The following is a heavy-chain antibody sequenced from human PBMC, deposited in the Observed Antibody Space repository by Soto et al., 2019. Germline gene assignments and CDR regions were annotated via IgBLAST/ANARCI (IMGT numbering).Heavy chain of an antibody. Sequence: GWSLRLSCAASGFTVSSYAMSWVRQAPGKGLEWVSAISGSGGSTYYADSVKGRFTISRDNSKNTLYLQMNSLRAEDTAVYYCAKRRDCSSTSCYFRSHYYGMDVWGQGTTVTV. V-gene: IGHV3-23*01. CDR1: GFTVSSYA. CDR2: ISGSGGST. J-gene: IGHJ6*02. CDR3: AKRRDCSSTSCYFRSHYYGMDV. D-gene: IGHD2-2*01.